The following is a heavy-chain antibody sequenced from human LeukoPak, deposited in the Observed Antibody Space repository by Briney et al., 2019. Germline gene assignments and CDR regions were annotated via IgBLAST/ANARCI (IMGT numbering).Heavy chain of an antibody. V-gene: IGHV1-24*01. CDR3: ATTITDILTGYGSYYYYGMDV. CDR1: GYTLTELS. D-gene: IGHD3-9*01. CDR2: FDPEDGET. Sequence: ASVKVSCKVSGYTLTELSMHWVRQAPGTGLEWMGGFDPEDGETIYAQKFQGRVTMTEDTSTDTAYMELSSLRSEDTAVYYCATTITDILTGYGSYYYYGMDVWGKGTTVTVSS. J-gene: IGHJ6*04.